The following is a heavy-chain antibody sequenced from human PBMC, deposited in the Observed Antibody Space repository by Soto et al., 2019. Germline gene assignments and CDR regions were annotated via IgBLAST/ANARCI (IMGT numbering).Heavy chain of an antibody. CDR2: ISYSGSA. CDR1: GGSFSSYS. V-gene: IGHV4-59*01. J-gene: IGHJ4*02. CDR3: ARERPEKYYDS. Sequence: SETLSLTCTISGGSFSSYSWSWIRQPPGKGLEWIGYISYSGSANYNPSLMSRGTMSVDTSKNQFSLRLSSVTAADTAVYFCARERPEKYYDSWGRGILVTVSS. D-gene: IGHD6-6*01.